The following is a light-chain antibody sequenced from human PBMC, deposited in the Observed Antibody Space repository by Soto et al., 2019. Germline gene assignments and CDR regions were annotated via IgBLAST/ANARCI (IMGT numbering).Light chain of an antibody. CDR2: GES. Sequence: EIVMTQSPATLSVSPGERATLSCRASQSINNNLAWYQQKPGQAPSLLIYGESSRATGVPARFSGSGSGTEFTLTISSLQSDDFAVYYCQHYKTWPPYTFGQGTKLEIK. V-gene: IGKV3-15*01. CDR3: QHYKTWPPYT. J-gene: IGKJ2*01. CDR1: QSINNN.